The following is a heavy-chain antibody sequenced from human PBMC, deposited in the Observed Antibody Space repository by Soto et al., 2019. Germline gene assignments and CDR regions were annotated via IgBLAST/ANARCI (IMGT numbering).Heavy chain of an antibody. CDR2: ISSSSSTI. CDR3: ARVLVDTAMGYYYYGMDV. V-gene: IGHV3-48*02. J-gene: IGHJ6*02. D-gene: IGHD5-18*01. CDR1: GFTFSSYS. Sequence: GGSLRLSCAASGFTFSSYSMNWVRQAPGKGLEWVSYISSSSSTIYYADSVKGRFTISRDNAKNSLYLQMNSLRDEDTAVYYCARVLVDTAMGYYYYGMDVWVQGTTVTVSS.